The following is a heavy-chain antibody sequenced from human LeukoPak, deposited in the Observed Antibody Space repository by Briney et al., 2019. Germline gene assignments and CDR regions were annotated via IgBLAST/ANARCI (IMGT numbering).Heavy chain of an antibody. CDR1: GFTFSGYA. CDR3: ARDQKGP. CDR2: ISYRDDST. J-gene: IGHJ5*02. Sequence: GGSLRLSCAASGFTFSGYAMNWIRQAPGKGLEWVSTISYRDDSTYYADSVKGRFTISRDNSQNTMYLQMNSLRSEDTAVYYCARDQKGPWGQGTLVTVSS. V-gene: IGHV3-23*01.